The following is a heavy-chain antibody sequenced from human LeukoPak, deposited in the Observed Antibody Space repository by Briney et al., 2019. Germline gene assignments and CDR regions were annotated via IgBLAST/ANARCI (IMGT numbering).Heavy chain of an antibody. CDR2: ISSSSSYI. CDR3: AREVDIVVVPDAPSDAFDI. V-gene: IGHV3-21*01. Sequence: PGGSLRLSCAASGFTFSSYSMNWVRQAPGKGLEWVSSISSSSSYIYYADSVKGRFTISRDNAKNSLYLQMNSLRAEDTAVYYCAREVDIVVVPDAPSDAFDIWGQGTMVTVSS. D-gene: IGHD2-2*01. J-gene: IGHJ3*02. CDR1: GFTFSSYS.